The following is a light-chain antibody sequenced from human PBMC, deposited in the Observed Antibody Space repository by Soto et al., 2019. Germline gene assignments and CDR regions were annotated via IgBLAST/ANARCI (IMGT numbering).Light chain of an antibody. Sequence: ETVMTQSPDTLSLSPGESATLSCRASESVSSNLAWYQWRPGQAPRLLIYRASTRAPGIPARFSGSGSGTEFTLTISSLQSEDFIVYYCQQYNNWPLITFGQGTRLEIK. CDR2: RAS. CDR3: QQYNNWPLIT. J-gene: IGKJ5*01. V-gene: IGKV3-15*01. CDR1: ESVSSN.